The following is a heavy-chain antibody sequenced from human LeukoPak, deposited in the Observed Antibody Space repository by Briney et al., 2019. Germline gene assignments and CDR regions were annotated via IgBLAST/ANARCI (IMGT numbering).Heavy chain of an antibody. D-gene: IGHD6-13*01. J-gene: IGHJ4*02. Sequence: GASVKVSCKASGYTFTAYFLHWVRRAPGQGFEWMGWINPNSGGTYYTQTFQDRVTMTRDTSISTAYMELSSLRSDDTAVYYCARAQSLTAPAGIFANSWGQGTLVTVSS. CDR1: GYTFTAYF. CDR2: INPNSGGT. CDR3: ARAQSLTAPAGIFANS. V-gene: IGHV1-2*02.